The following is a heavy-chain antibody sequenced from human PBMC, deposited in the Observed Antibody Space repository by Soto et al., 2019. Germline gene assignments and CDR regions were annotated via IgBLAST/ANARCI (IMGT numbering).Heavy chain of an antibody. CDR1: GGCFRGFF. Sequence: ETLPHTCPVFGGCFRGFFWSRIRQPPRKGLEWIGEINHSGSTNYNPSLKSRVTISVDTSKNQFSLKLSSVTAADTAVYYCAKLGYCSSTSCYYYGMDVWGQGTTVTVSS. CDR3: AKLGYCSSTSCYYYGMDV. D-gene: IGHD2-2*01. J-gene: IGHJ6*02. CDR2: INHSGST. V-gene: IGHV4-34*01.